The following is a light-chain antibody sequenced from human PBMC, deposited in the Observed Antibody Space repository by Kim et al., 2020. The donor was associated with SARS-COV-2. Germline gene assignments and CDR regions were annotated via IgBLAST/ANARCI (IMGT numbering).Light chain of an antibody. Sequence: GQSGTVSCTGTGRDVGFSNYVSWYQHHPGKAPQLLIYEVTQRPSGVPARFSGSKSGNTASLTVSGLQAEDEADYYCSSYAGTNFFVFGTGTKVTVL. V-gene: IGLV2-8*01. J-gene: IGLJ1*01. CDR1: GRDVGFSNY. CDR3: SSYAGTNFFV. CDR2: EVT.